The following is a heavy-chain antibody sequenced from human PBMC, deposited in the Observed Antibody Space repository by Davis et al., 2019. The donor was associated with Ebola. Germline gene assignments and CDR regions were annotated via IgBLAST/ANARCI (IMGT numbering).Heavy chain of an antibody. Sequence: GESLKISCIGSGFSFSHYGIHWVRQAPGRGPEWVAVVSYDGNTQLYADTVMGRFTISRDNSENTLYLQMNSLRSDDTAVYYCVRDIFATIRGTRGAFDIWGQGTMVTVSS. V-gene: IGHV3-30*03. D-gene: IGHD1-7*01. J-gene: IGHJ3*02. CDR2: VSYDGNTQ. CDR1: GFSFSHYG. CDR3: VRDIFATIRGTRGAFDI.